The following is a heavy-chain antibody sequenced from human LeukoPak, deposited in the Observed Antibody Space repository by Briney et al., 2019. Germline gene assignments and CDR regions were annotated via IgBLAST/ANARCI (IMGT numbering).Heavy chain of an antibody. V-gene: IGHV4-59*08. D-gene: IGHD6-19*01. CDR3: ARHGVAGRTFDS. Sequence: SETPSLTCTVSGGSISSYYWSWIRQPPGKGLEWIGYIYYSGSTNYNPSLKSRVTISVDTSKNQFSLKLSSVTAADTAVYYCARHGVAGRTFDSWGQGTLVTVSS. CDR1: GGSISSYY. J-gene: IGHJ4*02. CDR2: IYYSGST.